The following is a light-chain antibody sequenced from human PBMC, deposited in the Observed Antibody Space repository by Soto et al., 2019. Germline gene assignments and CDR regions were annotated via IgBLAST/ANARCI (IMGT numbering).Light chain of an antibody. V-gene: IGLV2-8*01. CDR1: SSDVGGYNY. J-gene: IGLJ3*02. CDR3: SSYAGSNWV. Sequence: VLTQPPSASGSPGQSVTISCTGTSSDVGGYNYVSWYQQHPGKAPKLMIYEVTKRPSGVPDRFSGSRSGNTASLTVSGLQAEDEADYYCSSYAGSNWVFGGGTKVTVL. CDR2: EVT.